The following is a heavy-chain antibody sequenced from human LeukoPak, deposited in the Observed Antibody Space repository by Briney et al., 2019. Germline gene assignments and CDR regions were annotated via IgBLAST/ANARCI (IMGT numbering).Heavy chain of an antibody. CDR1: GFTFNTYA. CDR2: ITGTGGNT. CDR3: AKRRHDYGDYYYMDV. Sequence: PGGSLRLSCAGSGFTFNTYAMSWVRQASGKGLEWVSGITGTGGNTYYADSVKGRFTISRVNSKNTLYLQMNSLRADDTAVYYCAKRRHDYGDYYYMDVWGKGTTVTVSS. J-gene: IGHJ6*03. V-gene: IGHV3-23*01. D-gene: IGHD4-17*01.